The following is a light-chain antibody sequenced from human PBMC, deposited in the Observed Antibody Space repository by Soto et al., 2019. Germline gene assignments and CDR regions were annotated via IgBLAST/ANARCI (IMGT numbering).Light chain of an antibody. V-gene: IGLV1-36*01. CDR2: YDD. Sequence: QSVLTQPPSVSEAPRQRVTISCSGSSSNIGNNAVNWYQQLPGKAPKLLIYYDDLLPSGVSDRFSGSKSGTSSSLAISGLPYEEEAEYDCAAWDDSLNGVVFGGGTKVTVL. CDR1: SSNIGNNA. J-gene: IGLJ2*01. CDR3: AAWDDSLNGVV.